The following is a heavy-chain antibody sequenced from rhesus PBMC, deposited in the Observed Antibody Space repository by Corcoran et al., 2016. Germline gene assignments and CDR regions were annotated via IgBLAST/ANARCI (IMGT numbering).Heavy chain of an antibody. CDR3: ARSDSNYEGGNNRFDV. CDR1: GYAFAGYY. CDR2: ISPYSGNK. J-gene: IGHJ5-1*01. Sequence: QVQLMQSGAENKQPGASVKLSCKASGYAFAGYYLHWGRKAPGQGLEWIGLISPYSGNKVYAQNFQGRITMTTDTSTTTGYMELSSLRSEDTAVYYCARSDSNYEGGNNRFDVWGPGVLVTVSS. V-gene: IGHV1-180*01. D-gene: IGHD4-23*01.